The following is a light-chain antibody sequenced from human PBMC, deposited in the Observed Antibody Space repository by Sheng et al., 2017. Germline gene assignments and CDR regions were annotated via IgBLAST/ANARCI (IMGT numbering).Light chain of an antibody. CDR1: QSISSW. J-gene: IGKJ4*01. Sequence: DIQMTQSPSTLSASEGDRVTLACRASQSISSWLAWYQQKPGQPPKLLIYWASTRESGVPDRFSASGSGTDFTLTISSLQAEDVAVYYCQQYFSAPLTFGGGTKVEIK. CDR2: WAS. V-gene: IGKV4-1*01. CDR3: QQYFSAPLT.